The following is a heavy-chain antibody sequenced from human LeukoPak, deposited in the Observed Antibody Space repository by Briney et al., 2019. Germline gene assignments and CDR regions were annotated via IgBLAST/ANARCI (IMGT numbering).Heavy chain of an antibody. J-gene: IGHJ4*02. CDR3: ARDQITMVRGAVFDY. Sequence: GASVKVSCKASGYTFTSYGISWVRQAPGQGLEWMGWINAYNGNTNYAQKLQGRVTMTTDTSTSTAYMELRSLRSDDTAVYYCARDQITMVRGAVFDYWGQGTLVTVSS. V-gene: IGHV1-18*01. CDR2: INAYNGNT. CDR1: GYTFTSYG. D-gene: IGHD3-10*01.